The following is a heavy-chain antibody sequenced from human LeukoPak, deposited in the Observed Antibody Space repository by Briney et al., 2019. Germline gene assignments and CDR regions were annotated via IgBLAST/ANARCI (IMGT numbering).Heavy chain of an antibody. Sequence: SETLSLTCAVYGGSFSGYYWSWIRQPPGKGLEWVGEINHSGSTNYNPSLKSRVTISVDTSKNQFSLKLRSVTAADTAVYYCARFGHSDYDSPPDPFDYWGRGTLVTVSS. D-gene: IGHD5-12*01. V-gene: IGHV4-34*01. CDR2: INHSGST. CDR1: GGSFSGYY. J-gene: IGHJ4*02. CDR3: ARFGHSDYDSPPDPFDY.